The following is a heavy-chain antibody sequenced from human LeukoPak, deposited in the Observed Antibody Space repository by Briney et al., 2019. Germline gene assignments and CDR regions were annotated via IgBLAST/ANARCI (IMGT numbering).Heavy chain of an antibody. V-gene: IGHV1-8*01. CDR3: ATPRDTATTADAFNI. J-gene: IGHJ3*02. CDR1: GYTFTSYD. Sequence: ASVKVSCKASGYTFTSYDINWVRQATGQGLEWMGWMNPNSGNTGYAQKFQGRVTMTRNTSISTAYMELSSLRSEDTAVYYCATPRDTATTADAFNIWGQGTMVTVSS. CDR2: MNPNSGNT. D-gene: IGHD5-18*01.